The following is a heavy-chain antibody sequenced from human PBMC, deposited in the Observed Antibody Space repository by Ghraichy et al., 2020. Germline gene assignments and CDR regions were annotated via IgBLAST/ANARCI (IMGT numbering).Heavy chain of an antibody. J-gene: IGHJ4*02. CDR3: VKDSSPYYYGSGSYYFDY. Sequence: GGSLRLSCSASGFTFSSYAMHWVRQAPGKGLEYVSAVSSNGGSTYYADSVKGRFTISRDNSKNTLYLQMSSLTAEDTAVYYCVKDSSPYYYGSGSYYFDYWGQGTLVTVSS. D-gene: IGHD3-10*01. CDR2: VSSNGGST. CDR1: GFTFSSYA. V-gene: IGHV3-64D*08.